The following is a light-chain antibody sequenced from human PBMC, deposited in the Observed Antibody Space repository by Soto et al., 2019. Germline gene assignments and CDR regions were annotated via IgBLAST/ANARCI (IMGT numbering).Light chain of an antibody. CDR1: SSDVGAYNY. CDR3: SSYAGSNSYA. J-gene: IGLJ1*01. V-gene: IGLV2-8*01. Sequence: QSVLTQPPSASGSPGQSVTISCTGTSSDVGAYNYVSWYQQHPGKAPKLMITEVSKRPSGVPDRFSGSKSGNTASLTVSGLQAEDEADYYCSSYAGSNSYAFGTGTKVTVL. CDR2: EVS.